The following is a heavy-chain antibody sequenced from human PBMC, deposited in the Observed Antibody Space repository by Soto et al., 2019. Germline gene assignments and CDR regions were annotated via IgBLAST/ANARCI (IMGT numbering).Heavy chain of an antibody. J-gene: IGHJ3*02. CDR1: GYTFTSYG. D-gene: IGHD3-22*01. CDR2: ISAYNGNT. CDR3: ERDGVGYYYESSGYTGAFDI. Sequence: QVQLVQSGAEVQTPGASVQVSCKASGYTFTSYGISWVRQAPGQGLEWMGWISAYNGNTNYAQKLQGRVTMTTDTYTSTAYMELRSLSADDTAVYYCERDGVGYYYESSGYTGAFDIWGHGTMVTVSS. V-gene: IGHV1-18*01.